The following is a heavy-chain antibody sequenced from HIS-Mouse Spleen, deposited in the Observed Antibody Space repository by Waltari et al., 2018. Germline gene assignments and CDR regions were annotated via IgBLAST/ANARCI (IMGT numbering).Heavy chain of an antibody. D-gene: IGHD6-13*01. Sequence: RGWISAYNGNTNYAQKLQGRVTMTTDTSTSTAYMELRSLRSDDTAVYYCARHFPDGSSSWSFDYWGQGTLVTVSS. J-gene: IGHJ4*02. V-gene: IGHV1-18*01. CDR2: ISAYNGNT. CDR3: ARHFPDGSSSWSFDY.